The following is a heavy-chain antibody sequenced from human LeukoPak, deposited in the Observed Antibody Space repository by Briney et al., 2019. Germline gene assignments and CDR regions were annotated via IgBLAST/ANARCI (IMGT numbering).Heavy chain of an antibody. CDR2: INHSGST. CDR3: ARGINYDFWSGYFHYYYMDV. Sequence: TSETLSLTCAVYGGSFSGYYWSWIRQPPGKGLEWIGEINHSGSTNYNPSLKSRVTISVDTSKNQFSLKLSSVTAADTDVYYCARGINYDFWSGYFHYYYMDVWGKGTTVTVSS. V-gene: IGHV4-34*01. J-gene: IGHJ6*03. CDR1: GGSFSGYY. D-gene: IGHD3-3*01.